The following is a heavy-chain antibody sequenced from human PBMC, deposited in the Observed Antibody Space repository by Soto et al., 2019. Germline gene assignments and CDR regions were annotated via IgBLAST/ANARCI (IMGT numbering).Heavy chain of an antibody. V-gene: IGHV4-31*03. CDR2: IYYSGST. CDR3: ARDRGGGYSSGWIPDYYYGMDV. CDR1: GGYISSGGDY. Sequence: SETRSLTCTVSGGYISSGGDYWSWIRQHPGKGLEWIGYIYYSGSTYYNPSLKSRVTISVDTSKNQFSLKLSSVTAADTAVYYCARDRGGGYSSGWIPDYYYGMDVWGQGTTVTVSS. D-gene: IGHD6-19*01. J-gene: IGHJ6*02.